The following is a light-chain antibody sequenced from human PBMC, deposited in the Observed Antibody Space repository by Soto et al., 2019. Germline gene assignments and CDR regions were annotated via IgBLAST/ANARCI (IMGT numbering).Light chain of an antibody. V-gene: IGKV3-20*01. J-gene: IGKJ5*01. CDR1: QSGSSSY. Sequence: EIVLTKSPGTLSLSPRERATLSCRVRQSGSSSYLAWYQQKPGQAPRLLIYGASRMATGIPDRFSGSGSGTDLTLTIRRLELEDFAVYYCQQYGSTPRVTFGDGTRLEIK. CDR2: GAS. CDR3: QQYGSTPRVT.